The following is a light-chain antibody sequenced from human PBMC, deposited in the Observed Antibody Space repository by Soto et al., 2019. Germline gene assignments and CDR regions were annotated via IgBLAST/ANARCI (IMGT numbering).Light chain of an antibody. CDR1: QSISSW. CDR2: KAS. CDR3: QQYNSYRT. V-gene: IGKV1-5*03. J-gene: IGKJ1*01. Sequence: DIQMTQSPSSLSRSVGDRFTMTCRASQSISSWLAWYQQKPGKAPKLLIYKASSLESGVPSRFSGSGSGTEFTLTISSLQPDDFATYYCQQYNSYRTFGQGTKVDI.